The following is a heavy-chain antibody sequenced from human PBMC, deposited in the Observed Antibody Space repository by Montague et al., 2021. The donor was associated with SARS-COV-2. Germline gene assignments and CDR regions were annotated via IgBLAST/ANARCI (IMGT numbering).Heavy chain of an antibody. CDR2: IYHTGTT. CDR1: GDSISGSRHF. J-gene: IGHJ4*02. V-gene: IGHV4-31*03. D-gene: IGHD3-10*01. CDR3: ARGVAYGSVFLAE. Sequence: TPSLTCNVSGDSISGSRHFWNWIRQHPGKGLEWIGYIYHTGTTHYRPSLKSRATLSVDISQNQFSLKLNSMTAADTAIYYCARGVAYGSVFLAEWGPGTLVIVSS.